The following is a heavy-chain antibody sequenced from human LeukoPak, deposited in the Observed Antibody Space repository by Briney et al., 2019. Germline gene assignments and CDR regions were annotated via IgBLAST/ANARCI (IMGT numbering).Heavy chain of an antibody. Sequence: SETLSLTCSVSGGSISSYYWNWIRQTPGKGLEWIGYINYSGDTNYNPSLKSRVSASVDTSKNQLSLKLRSVTAADTAVYYCARADGRVAPADYWGQGTVVSVPS. CDR1: GGSISSYY. CDR2: INYSGDT. J-gene: IGHJ4*02. CDR3: ARADGRVAPADY. V-gene: IGHV4-59*01. D-gene: IGHD1-26*01.